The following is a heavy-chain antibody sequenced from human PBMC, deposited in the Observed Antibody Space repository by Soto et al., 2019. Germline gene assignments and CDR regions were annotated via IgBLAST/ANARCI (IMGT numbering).Heavy chain of an antibody. CDR3: ARIPRYSFPTSDDLDS. D-gene: IGHD5-18*01. V-gene: IGHV1-69*15. Sequence: QVQLVQSGAEVRKPGSSVQVSCKASGGTFYTYTFSWVRQAPGQGLEWRGSITPIYPTTNYAEKFQGRLTVTADGSTNTAYMELNSPTSEDTAVYYCARIPRYSFPTSDDLDSWGQGTLVTVSS. CDR1: GGTFYTYT. CDR2: ITPIYPTT. J-gene: IGHJ4*02.